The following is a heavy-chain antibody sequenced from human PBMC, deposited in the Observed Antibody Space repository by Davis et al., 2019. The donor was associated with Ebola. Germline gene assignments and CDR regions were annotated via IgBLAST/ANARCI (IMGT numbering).Heavy chain of an antibody. D-gene: IGHD6-19*01. CDR3: AKKWGSSGWYAFDY. V-gene: IGHV3-13*01. Sequence: GGSLRLSCAASGFTFSSYDMHWVRQATGKGLEWVSGIGAAGDTYYAGSVKGRFTISRDNSKNTLYLQMNSLRAEDTAVYYCAKKWGSSGWYAFDYWGQGTLVTVSS. J-gene: IGHJ4*02. CDR1: GFTFSSYD. CDR2: IGAAGDT.